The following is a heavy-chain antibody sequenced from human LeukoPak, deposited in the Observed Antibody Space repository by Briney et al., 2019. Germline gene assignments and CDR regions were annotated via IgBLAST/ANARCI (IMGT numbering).Heavy chain of an antibody. CDR1: GGSISSSSYY. CDR3: ARSDSYYYYMDV. V-gene: IGHV4-39*07. CDR2: IYYSGST. Sequence: SETLSLTCTVSGGSISSSSYYWGWIRQPPGKGLEWIGSIYYSGSTYYNPSLKSRVTISVDTSKNQFSLKLGSVTAADTAVYYCARSDSYYYYMDVWGKGTTVTVSS. D-gene: IGHD3-22*01. J-gene: IGHJ6*03.